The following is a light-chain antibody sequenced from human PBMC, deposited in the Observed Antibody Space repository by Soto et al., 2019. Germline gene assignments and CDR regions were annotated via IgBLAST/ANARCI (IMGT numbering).Light chain of an antibody. V-gene: IGKV3-15*01. CDR1: QSVSIH. CDR3: QQYHTYPRT. CDR2: DTS. Sequence: ETVLTQSPGTLSVSLGERATLSCRASQSVSIHLAWYQQKPGQAPRLLIYDTSTRATGIPARFSGSGSGTEFTLSISSLQPDDFATYYCQQYHTYPRTFGQGTKVDI. J-gene: IGKJ1*01.